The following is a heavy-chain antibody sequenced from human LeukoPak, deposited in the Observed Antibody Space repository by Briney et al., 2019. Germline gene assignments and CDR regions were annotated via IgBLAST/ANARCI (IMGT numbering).Heavy chain of an antibody. CDR3: ARGGARGIAAAGSLDY. D-gene: IGHD6-13*01. Sequence: SETLSLTCAVYGASVSGYYWSWIRQSPGKGLEWIGEINQSGSINYNPSLKSRVSISADTSKKQFSLKVNSVTAADTAVYYCARGGARGIAAAGSLDYWGQGTLVTVSS. V-gene: IGHV4-34*01. CDR1: GASVSGYY. CDR2: INQSGSI. J-gene: IGHJ4*02.